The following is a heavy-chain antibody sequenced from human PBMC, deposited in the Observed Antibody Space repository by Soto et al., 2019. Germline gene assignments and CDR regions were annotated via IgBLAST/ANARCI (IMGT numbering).Heavy chain of an antibody. CDR1: GFTFSTYA. Sequence: GSLRLSCAASGFTFSTYAMSWVRQAPRKGLEWVSAISGNGGDYTYYADSVKGRFTISRDNSKNTLYLQMNSLRAEGTAVYYCVPLCRYCSTTTPSWGQGTLVTVSS. CDR2: ISGNGGDYT. CDR3: VPLCRYCSTTTPS. J-gene: IGHJ4*02. D-gene: IGHD2-2*01. V-gene: IGHV3-23*01.